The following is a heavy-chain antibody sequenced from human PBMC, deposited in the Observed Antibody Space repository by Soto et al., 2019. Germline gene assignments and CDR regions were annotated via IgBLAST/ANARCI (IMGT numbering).Heavy chain of an antibody. CDR3: VASLAASGLNWLDP. Sequence: SLTRIVSGGSISEKYWNWVRQPPGKGLEWIGLIFANGHTDYNPSLKSRVTMSVDASKNQFSLRLTSMTAADTAVYYCVASLAASGLNWLDPWGRGTLVTVSS. CDR2: IFANGHT. V-gene: IGHV4-4*07. D-gene: IGHD6-13*01. J-gene: IGHJ5*02. CDR1: GGSISEKY.